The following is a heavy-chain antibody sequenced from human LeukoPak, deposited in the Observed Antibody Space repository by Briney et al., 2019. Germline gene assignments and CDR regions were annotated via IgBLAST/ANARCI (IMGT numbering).Heavy chain of an antibody. V-gene: IGHV4-4*07. J-gene: IGHJ4*02. CDR2: IYTSGST. D-gene: IGHD2-15*01. CDR3: ASGFRLEADGVFDY. CDR1: GGSISSYY. Sequence: SETLSLTCTVSGGSISSYYWSWIRQPAGKGLEWIGRIYTSGSTNYNPSLKSRVTMSVDTSKNQFSLKLSSVTAADTAVNYCASGFRLEADGVFDYWGQGTLVTVSS.